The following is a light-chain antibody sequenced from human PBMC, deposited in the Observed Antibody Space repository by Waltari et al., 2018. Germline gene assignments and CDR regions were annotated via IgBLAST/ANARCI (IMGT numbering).Light chain of an antibody. CDR3: AAWDDSRNGWV. V-gene: IGLV1-44*01. J-gene: IGLJ3*02. Sequence: QSVLTQPPSPSGTPGQTFTISCSGGDSNIASNRFNWYQKFPGAPPKLLIFRNNQRPSGVPDRFSGSKSGTSASLAISGLQSEDESDYFCAAWDDSRNGWVFGEGTKVAVL. CDR1: DSNIASNR. CDR2: RNN.